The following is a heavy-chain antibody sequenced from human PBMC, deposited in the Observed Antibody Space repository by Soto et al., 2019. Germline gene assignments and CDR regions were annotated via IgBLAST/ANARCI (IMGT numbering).Heavy chain of an antibody. CDR3: AKDISLGELSAPDH. Sequence: GGSLRLSCVASGFTFDDFAMHWVRQAPGKGLEWVSGTSWNRGSIVYADSVKGRFTISRDNAKNSLYLQMNSLRPEDTALYYCAKDISLGELSAPDHWGQGTLVTVSS. CDR1: GFTFDDFA. D-gene: IGHD3-16*02. J-gene: IGHJ4*02. CDR2: TSWNRGSI. V-gene: IGHV3-9*01.